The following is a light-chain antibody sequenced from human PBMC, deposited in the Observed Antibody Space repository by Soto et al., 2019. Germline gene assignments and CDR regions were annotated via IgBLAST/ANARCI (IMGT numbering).Light chain of an antibody. V-gene: IGLV2-18*02. CDR2: EVN. J-gene: IGLJ1*01. CDR3: SSYISSITSHV. Sequence: QSVLTQPPSVSGSPGQSVTISCTGSESDFASHNSVSWYQQAPGTAPKLIIFEVNNRPSGVPDRFSESKSGTTASLTISGLRPEDEADYYCSSYISSITSHVFGTGTKVTVL. CDR1: ESDFASHNS.